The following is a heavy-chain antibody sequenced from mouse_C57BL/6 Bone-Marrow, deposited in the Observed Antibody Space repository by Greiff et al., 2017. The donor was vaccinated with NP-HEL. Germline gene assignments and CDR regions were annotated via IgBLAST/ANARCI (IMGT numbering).Heavy chain of an antibody. V-gene: IGHV1-85*01. CDR1: GYTFTSYD. D-gene: IGHD1-1*01. Sequence: VQLVESGPELVKPGASVKLSCKASGYTFTSYDINWVKQRPGQGLEWIGWIYPRDGSTKYNEKFKGKATLTVDTSSSTAYMELHSLTSEDSTVYFCARRELLLRSPWFAYWGQGTLVTVSA. CDR2: IYPRDGST. CDR3: ARRELLLRSPWFAY. J-gene: IGHJ3*01.